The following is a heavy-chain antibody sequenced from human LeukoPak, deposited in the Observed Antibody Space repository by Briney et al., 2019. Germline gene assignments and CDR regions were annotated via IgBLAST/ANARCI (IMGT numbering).Heavy chain of an antibody. CDR2: INHSGST. CDR1: GGSFSGYY. CDR3: ARGNPIVVVPAAIYYYYGMDV. J-gene: IGHJ6*02. V-gene: IGHV4-34*01. Sequence: PSETLSLTCAVYGGSFSGYYWSWIRQPPGKGLEWIGEINHSGSTNYNPSLKSRVTISVGTSKNQFSLELSSVTAADTAVYYRARGNPIVVVPAAIYYYYGMDVWGQGTTVTVSS. D-gene: IGHD2-2*01.